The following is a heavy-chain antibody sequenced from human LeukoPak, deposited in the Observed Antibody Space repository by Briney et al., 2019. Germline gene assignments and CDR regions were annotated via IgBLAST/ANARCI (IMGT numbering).Heavy chain of an antibody. J-gene: IGHJ4*02. V-gene: IGHV1-3*01. CDR2: INAGNGNT. Sequence: ASVKDSCKASGYTFTSYAMRWVRQAPGQRLEWMGWINAGNGNTKYSQKFQGRVTITRDTSASTAYMELSSLRSEDTAVYYCARGRSSSFGKEKSYYFDYWGQGTLVTVSS. CDR1: GYTFTSYA. D-gene: IGHD6-6*01. CDR3: ARGRSSSFGKEKSYYFDY.